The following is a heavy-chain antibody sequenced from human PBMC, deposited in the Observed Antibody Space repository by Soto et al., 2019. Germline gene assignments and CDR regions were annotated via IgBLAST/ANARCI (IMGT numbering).Heavy chain of an antibody. Sequence: LRLSCAASGFTFSYYWMSWVRQAPGKGLEWVANIQQDGSQKYYADSVKGRFTISRDNAQSSLYLQMKSLRADDTAVYYCARDEAVDYWGQGTLVTVSS. CDR1: GFTFSYYW. V-gene: IGHV3-7*03. J-gene: IGHJ4*02. CDR3: ARDEAVDY. CDR2: IQQDGSQK.